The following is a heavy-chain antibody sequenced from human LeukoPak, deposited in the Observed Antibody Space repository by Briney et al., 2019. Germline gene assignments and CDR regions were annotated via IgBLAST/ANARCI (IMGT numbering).Heavy chain of an antibody. CDR2: IIPIFGTA. Sequence: SVKVSCKASGGTFSSYAISWVRQAPGQGLEWMGGIIPIFGTANYAQKFQGRVTITADKSTSTAYMELNSLKTEDTAVYYCTTDMQPLRYFDWLSTSAEYLQHWGQGTLVTVSS. J-gene: IGHJ1*01. CDR3: TTDMQPLRYFDWLSTSAEYLQH. D-gene: IGHD3-9*01. V-gene: IGHV1-69*06. CDR1: GGTFSSYA.